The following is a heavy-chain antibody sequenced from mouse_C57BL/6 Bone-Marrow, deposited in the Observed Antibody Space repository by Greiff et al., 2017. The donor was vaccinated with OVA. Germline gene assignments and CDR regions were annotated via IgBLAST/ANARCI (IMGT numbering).Heavy chain of an antibody. CDR2: INPSNGGT. V-gene: IGHV1-53*01. CDR3: ARRKGGGYFDV. Sequence: VHLVESGTELVKPGASVKLSCKASGYTFTSYWMHWVKQKPGQGLEWIGNINPSNGGTNYNEKFKSKAALTVDKSSSTAYMQLSSLTSEDSAVYYCARRKGGGYFDVWGTGTTVTVSS. CDR1: GYTFTSYW. J-gene: IGHJ1*03.